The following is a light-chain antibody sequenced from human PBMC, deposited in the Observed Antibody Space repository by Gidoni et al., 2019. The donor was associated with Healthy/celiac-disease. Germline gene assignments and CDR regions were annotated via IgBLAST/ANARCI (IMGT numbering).Light chain of an antibody. CDR2: GAS. J-gene: IGKJ3*01. Sequence: EIVMTHPPPTLSVSPGERATLPCRASQSVSSNLAWYQQKPGQAPRLLIYGASTRATGIPARFSGSGSGTEFTLTISSLQSEDFAVYYCQQYNNWPGTFGPGTKVDIK. V-gene: IGKV3-15*01. CDR3: QQYNNWPGT. CDR1: QSVSSN.